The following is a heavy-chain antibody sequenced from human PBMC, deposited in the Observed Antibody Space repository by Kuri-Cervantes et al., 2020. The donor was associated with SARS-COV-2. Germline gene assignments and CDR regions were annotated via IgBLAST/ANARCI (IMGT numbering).Heavy chain of an antibody. Sequence: ASVKVSCKASGYTFTSYAMHWVRQAPGRGLEWMGWINAGNGNTKYSQKFQGRVTITRDTSASTAYMELSSLRSEDTAVYYCAREYYDSSGYYYYYYYGMDVWGQGTTVTVSS. CDR3: AREYYDSSGYYYYYYYGMDV. CDR1: GYTFTSYA. CDR2: INAGNGNT. V-gene: IGHV1-3*01. D-gene: IGHD3-22*01. J-gene: IGHJ6*02.